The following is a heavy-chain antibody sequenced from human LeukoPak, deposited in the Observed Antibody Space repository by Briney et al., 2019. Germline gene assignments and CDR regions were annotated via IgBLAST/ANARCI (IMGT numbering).Heavy chain of an antibody. Sequence: GESLKISCKCSGYIITSYWIGWVRQLPRKGLEWMGIIYPVDSDTRYSPSFQGQVTISADKSISTAYLQWSSLKASDTAMYYCATLYSNYPNWFDPWGQGTLVTVSS. CDR1: GYIITSYW. CDR2: IYPVDSDT. V-gene: IGHV5-51*01. CDR3: ATLYSNYPNWFDP. D-gene: IGHD4-11*01. J-gene: IGHJ5*02.